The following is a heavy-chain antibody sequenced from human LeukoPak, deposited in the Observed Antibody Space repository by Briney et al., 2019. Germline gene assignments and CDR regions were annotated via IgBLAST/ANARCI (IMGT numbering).Heavy chain of an antibody. CDR1: GFTFSSYA. CDR2: ISRSDGTT. D-gene: IGHD3-3*01. Sequence: PGGSLRLSCAGSGFTFSSYAMTWVRQAPGTGLEWVSSISRSDGTTYYADSVKGRFTISRDNSKNTLFLQMNSLRAEDTAVYYCAKSSGDKYYDFWSGYLDYWGQGTLVTVS. CDR3: AKSSGDKYYDFWSGYLDY. J-gene: IGHJ4*02. V-gene: IGHV3-23*01.